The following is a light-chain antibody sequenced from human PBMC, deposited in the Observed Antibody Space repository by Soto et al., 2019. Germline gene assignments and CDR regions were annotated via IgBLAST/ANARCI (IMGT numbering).Light chain of an antibody. CDR3: QRYVSSPPT. CDR2: DAS. J-gene: IGKJ1*01. Sequence: EIVLTQSPGTLSLSPGERATLSCRASQSISSSYLAWYQQKPGQAPRLLIYDASSRATGIPDRFSGSGSGTDFTLTISRLEPEDFAVYYCQRYVSSPPTFGQGTKVDIK. CDR1: QSISSSY. V-gene: IGKV3-20*01.